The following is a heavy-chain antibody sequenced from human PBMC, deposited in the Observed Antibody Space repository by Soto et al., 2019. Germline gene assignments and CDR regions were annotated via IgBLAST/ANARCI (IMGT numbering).Heavy chain of an antibody. Sequence: PGESLKISCKASGYSFTNYWIGWVRQMPGKGLEWMGIMYPDDSDTRYSPSFQGQVTISADKSISTAYLQWSSLKASDTAMYYCARRPGSRLFAGNFYGMDVWGQGTTVTVSS. CDR2: MYPDDSDT. V-gene: IGHV5-51*01. CDR1: GYSFTNYW. D-gene: IGHD3-10*01. CDR3: ARRPGSRLFAGNFYGMDV. J-gene: IGHJ6*02.